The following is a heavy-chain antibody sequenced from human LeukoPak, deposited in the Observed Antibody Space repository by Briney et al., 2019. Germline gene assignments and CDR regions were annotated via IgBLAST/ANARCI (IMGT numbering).Heavy chain of an antibody. CDR1: GYSISNGYY. Sequence: SETLSLTCTVSGYSISNGYYWGWIRQPPGKGLEWIGNIYHSGSTYYNPSLKSRVTISVDTSKNQFSLRLSSVTAADTAVYYCARGQKYRSGYTVTELGSGYFDYWGQGPLVTVSS. CDR3: ARGQKYRSGYTVTELGSGYFDY. V-gene: IGHV4-38-2*02. J-gene: IGHJ4*02. CDR2: IYHSGST. D-gene: IGHD5-18*01.